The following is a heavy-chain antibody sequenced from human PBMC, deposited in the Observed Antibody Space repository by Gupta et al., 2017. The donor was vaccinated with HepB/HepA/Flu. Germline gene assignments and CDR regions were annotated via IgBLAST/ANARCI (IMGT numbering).Heavy chain of an antibody. CDR1: XXXXXNNY. V-gene: IGHV3-53*01. D-gene: IGHD6-13*01. Sequence: EXXLVEXGGGVIQPGGSLRXXXXXSXXXXXNNYMSWVRQSPGTGLEWVALIYSGGTTQHADSVRGRFTISRDSSKNTLYLQMNSLRAEDTAMYYCVVRSKTYGAALGYWGRGTQVTVSS. CDR2: IYSGGTT. CDR3: VVRSKTYGAALGY. J-gene: IGHJ4*02.